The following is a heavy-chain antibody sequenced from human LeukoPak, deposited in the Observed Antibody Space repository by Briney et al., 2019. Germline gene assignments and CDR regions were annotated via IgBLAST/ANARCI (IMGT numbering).Heavy chain of an antibody. J-gene: IGHJ4*02. V-gene: IGHV4-61*02. CDR1: GDSISSGDYY. CDR3: AREEYGDYVGY. Sequence: SETLSLTCTVSGDSISSGDYYWSWIRQPAGKGLEWIGRISSSGSTNYNPSLKSRVTISVDTSKNQFSLKLSSVTAADTAVYYCAREEYGDYVGYWGQGTLVTVAS. D-gene: IGHD4-17*01. CDR2: ISSSGST.